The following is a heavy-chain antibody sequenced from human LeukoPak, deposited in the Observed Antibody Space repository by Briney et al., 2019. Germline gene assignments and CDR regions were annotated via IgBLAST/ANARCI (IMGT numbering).Heavy chain of an antibody. Sequence: SETLSLTCAVYGGSLSGYYWSWIRQPPGKGLEWIGEINHSGSTNYNPSLKSRVTISVDTSKNQFSLKLSSVTAADTAVYYCVRDLRPDAFDIWGQGTMVTVSS. CDR3: VRDLRPDAFDI. J-gene: IGHJ3*02. V-gene: IGHV4-34*01. CDR1: GGSLSGYY. CDR2: INHSGST.